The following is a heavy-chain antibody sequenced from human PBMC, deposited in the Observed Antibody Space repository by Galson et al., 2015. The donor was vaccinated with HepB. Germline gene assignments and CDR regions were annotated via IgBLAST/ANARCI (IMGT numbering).Heavy chain of an antibody. D-gene: IGHD6-13*01. V-gene: IGHV3-30*18. Sequence: LRLSCAASGFTFSSYGMHWVRQAPGKGLEWVAVISYDGSNKYYADSVKGRFTISRDNSKNTLYLQMNSLRAEDTAVYYCAKGGPSSSLYYYYGMDVWGQGTTVTVSS. CDR1: GFTFSSYG. CDR2: ISYDGSNK. J-gene: IGHJ6*02. CDR3: AKGGPSSSLYYYYGMDV.